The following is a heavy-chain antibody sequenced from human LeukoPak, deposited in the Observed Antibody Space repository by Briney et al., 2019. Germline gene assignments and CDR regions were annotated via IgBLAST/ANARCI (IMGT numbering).Heavy chain of an antibody. D-gene: IGHD4-17*01. CDR2: IIPIFGTA. CDR1: GGTFSSYA. J-gene: IGHJ4*02. Sequence: SVKVSCKASGGTFSSYAISWVRQAPGQGLERMGGIIPIFGTANYAQKFQGRVTITTDESTSTAYMELSSLRSEDTAVYYCASRAVYENDYYGDYGPPDYWGQGTLVTVSS. CDR3: ASRAVYENDYYGDYGPPDY. V-gene: IGHV1-69*05.